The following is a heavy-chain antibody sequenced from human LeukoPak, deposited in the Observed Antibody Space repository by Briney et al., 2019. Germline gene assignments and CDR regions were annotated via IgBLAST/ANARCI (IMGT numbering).Heavy chain of an antibody. V-gene: IGHV1-8*03. J-gene: IGHJ4*02. CDR1: GGTFSSYA. CDR3: ARLKGYSGYVPLDY. Sequence: ASVKVSCKASGGTFSSYAINWVRQATGQGLEWMGWMNPNSGNTGYAQKFQGRVTITRNTSISTAYMELSSLRSEDTAVYYCARLKGYSGYVPLDYWGQGTLVTVSS. CDR2: MNPNSGNT. D-gene: IGHD5-12*01.